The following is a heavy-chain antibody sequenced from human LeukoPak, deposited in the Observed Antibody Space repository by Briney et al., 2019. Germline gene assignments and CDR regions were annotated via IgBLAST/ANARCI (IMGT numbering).Heavy chain of an antibody. CDR3: ARDPSYDSSGYYDACDI. D-gene: IGHD3-22*01. CDR1: GYTFTSYY. V-gene: IGHV1-46*01. J-gene: IGHJ3*02. Sequence: GASVKLSCKASGYTFTSYYMHWVRQAPGQGLEWMGIINPSGGSTSYAQKFQGRVTMTRDMSTSTIYMELSSLRSEDTAVYYCARDPSYDSSGYYDACDIWGQGTMVSVSS. CDR2: INPSGGST.